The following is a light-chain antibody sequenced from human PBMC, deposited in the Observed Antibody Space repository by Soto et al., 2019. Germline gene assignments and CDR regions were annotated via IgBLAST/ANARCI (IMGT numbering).Light chain of an antibody. CDR2: STN. CDR1: TGAVTSGYY. J-gene: IGLJ2*01. CDR3: LLYYGGAVL. V-gene: IGLV7-43*01. Sequence: QAVVTQEPSLTVSPGGTVTLTCGSSTGAVTSGYYPNWFQQKPGQAPRAVIYSTNDKYSWTPARFSGSLLGGKAALTLSGVQPEDEADYYCLLYYGGAVLFGGGTKLT.